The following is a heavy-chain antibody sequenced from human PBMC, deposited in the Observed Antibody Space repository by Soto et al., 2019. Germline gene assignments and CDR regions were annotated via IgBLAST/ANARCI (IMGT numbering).Heavy chain of an antibody. Sequence: EVQLVESGGGVVRPGGSLRLSCAASGFIFDDYGMSWVRQVPGKGLEWVSGINWNGGDTGYADSAKGRFTISRDNAKYSLYLQMNSLRVEDTALYHCVRSASSGWYWGQGTLVTVSS. D-gene: IGHD6-19*01. CDR2: INWNGGDT. CDR1: GFIFDDYG. J-gene: IGHJ4*02. CDR3: VRSASSGWY. V-gene: IGHV3-20*01.